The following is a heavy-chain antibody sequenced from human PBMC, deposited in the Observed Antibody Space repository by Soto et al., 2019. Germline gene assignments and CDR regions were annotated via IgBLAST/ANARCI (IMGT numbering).Heavy chain of an antibody. CDR3: ARGRRSYYGSGSYYNVFSYYYYGMDV. CDR2: INHSGST. J-gene: IGHJ6*02. CDR1: GGSFSGYY. Sequence: PSETLSLTCAVYGGSFSGYYWSWIRQPPGKGLEWIGEINHSGSTNYNPSLKSRVTISVDTSKNQFSLKLSSVTAADTAVYYCARGRRSYYGSGSYYNVFSYYYYGMDVWGQGATVTVSS. V-gene: IGHV4-34*01. D-gene: IGHD3-10*01.